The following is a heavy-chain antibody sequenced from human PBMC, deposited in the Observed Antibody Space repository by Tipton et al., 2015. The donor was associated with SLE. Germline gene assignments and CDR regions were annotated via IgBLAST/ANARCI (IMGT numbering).Heavy chain of an antibody. D-gene: IGHD3-10*01. CDR1: GGSINSYY. Sequence: TLSLTCTVSGGSINSYYWTWIRQPPGKGLDWIGYIYYSGSTKYNPSLKSRVTISVDTSKNQFSLKLSSVTAADTAVYYCARDGYYYGFIWGQGTLVTVSS. V-gene: IGHV4-59*01. CDR2: IYYSGST. CDR3: ARDGYYYGFI. J-gene: IGHJ4*02.